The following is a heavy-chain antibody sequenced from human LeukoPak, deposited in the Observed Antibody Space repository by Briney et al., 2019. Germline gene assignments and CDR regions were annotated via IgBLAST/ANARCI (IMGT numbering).Heavy chain of an antibody. D-gene: IGHD3-10*01. CDR3: ARDLPYYYGSGASGAFDI. V-gene: IGHV4-59*01. CDR1: GGSISSYY. CDR2: IYYSGST. Sequence: SETLSLTCTVSGGSISSYYWSWMRQPPGEGLEWIGYIYYSGSTNYNPSLKSRVTISVDTSKNQFSLKLSSVTAADTDVYYCARDLPYYYGSGASGAFDIWGQGTMVTVAS. J-gene: IGHJ3*02.